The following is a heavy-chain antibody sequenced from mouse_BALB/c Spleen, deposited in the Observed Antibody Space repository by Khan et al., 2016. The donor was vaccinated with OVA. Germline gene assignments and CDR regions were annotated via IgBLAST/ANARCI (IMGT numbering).Heavy chain of an antibody. V-gene: IGHV1-26*01. CDR3: AGGYDFFPY. J-gene: IGHJ3*01. CDR2: VNPYNGDT. CDR1: GYSFTVYY. D-gene: IGHD2-12*01. Sequence: MQLEESGPDLVKPGASVKISCKASGYSFTVYYMTWVKQSHGKSPEWIGRVNPYNGDTNYNQNFKGKAILTVDKSSNTAYMEFRSLTSEDSAVVYCAGGYDFFPYWGQGTLVTVSA.